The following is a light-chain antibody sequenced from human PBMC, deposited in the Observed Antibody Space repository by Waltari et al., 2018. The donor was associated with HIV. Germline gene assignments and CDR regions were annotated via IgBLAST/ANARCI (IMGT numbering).Light chain of an antibody. CDR1: ISDGGSSNR. J-gene: IGLJ2*01. V-gene: IGLV2-18*01. CDR2: EVN. CDR3: SLYTGTTDVL. Sequence: QSALTQPPSVSGSPGPSVSISCTRSISDGGSSNRFSWYQHPPGTAPKHIIYEVNNRPSGVPDRFSGSQSGNTASLTIAGLQAEDEADYYCSLYTGTTDVLFGGGTKLTVL.